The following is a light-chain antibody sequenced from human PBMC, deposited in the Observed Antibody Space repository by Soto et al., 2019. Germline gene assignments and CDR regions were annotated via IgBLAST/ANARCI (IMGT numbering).Light chain of an antibody. CDR2: DTT. Sequence: EIVWTPSPGTLSLSPGERATLSSRAGQSVGNYLAWYQQKPGQAPRPLIYDTTNRATGIPARFSGSGSGTDFTLTISGLEPEDFAVYYCQQRGSWPQYTFGGGTKVDIK. V-gene: IGKV3-11*01. CDR3: QQRGSWPQYT. J-gene: IGKJ4*01. CDR1: QSVGNY.